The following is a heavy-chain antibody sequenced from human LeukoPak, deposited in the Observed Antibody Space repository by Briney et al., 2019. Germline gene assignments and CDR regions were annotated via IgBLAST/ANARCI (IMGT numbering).Heavy chain of an antibody. CDR1: DDSIPMYN. CDR2: VDHTGST. J-gene: IGHJ6*03. V-gene: IGHV4-59*01. D-gene: IGHD3-10*01. CDR3: SGGRVPSSTWYSTYYYYYYPDV. Sequence: SETLSLTCSVSDDSIPMYNWTWIRRAPGKGLEWIGYVDHTGSTIFNPALNGRVCIFIDTNNNLFSLRLRSVTAADTAVYVGSGGRVPSSTWYSTYYYYYYPDVWGKRTTVTAS.